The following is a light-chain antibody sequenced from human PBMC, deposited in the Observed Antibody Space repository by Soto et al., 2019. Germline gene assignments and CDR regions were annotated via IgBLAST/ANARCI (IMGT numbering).Light chain of an antibody. J-gene: IGKJ1*01. Sequence: EIELTQSPGTLSVSPGEIATLSCRASQSVCSTLAWYQHKPGQAPRLLIYGASTRATGIPARFSGGGSGTEFTLTISSLQSEDSAVYYCQQYDKWPPRTFGQGTKVDIK. CDR3: QQYDKWPPRT. CDR1: QSVCST. CDR2: GAS. V-gene: IGKV3-15*01.